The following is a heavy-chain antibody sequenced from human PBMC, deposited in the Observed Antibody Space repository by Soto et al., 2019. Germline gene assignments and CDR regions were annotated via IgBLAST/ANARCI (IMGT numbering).Heavy chain of an antibody. CDR2: ILYDGSKE. J-gene: IGHJ4*02. CDR1: EFSINTYV. CDR3: AKELALMSAH. V-gene: IGHV3-30*18. Sequence: GVPLRDGCRDSEFSINTYVMDCVSKDTGKGLEWVARILYDGSKEYYADPVKGRFTISRENSKNTLYLQMDRVRVEDTVVYYCAKELALMSAHWGQGTSVTVSS.